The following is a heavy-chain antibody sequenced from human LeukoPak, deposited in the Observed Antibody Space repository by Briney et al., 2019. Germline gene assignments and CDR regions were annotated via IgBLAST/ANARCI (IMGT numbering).Heavy chain of an antibody. CDR3: ARDGQGRYCSGGNCFPFEY. V-gene: IGHV1-2*02. Sequence: ASVKVSCKASGYSFTSYGITWVRQAPGQGLEWMGWINPNSGGTNYAQEFQGRVTMTRDTSSNTGYMDLSRLTSDDTAVYYCARDGQGRYCSGGNCFPFEYWGQGTLVTVSS. D-gene: IGHD2-15*01. J-gene: IGHJ4*02. CDR2: INPNSGGT. CDR1: GYSFTSYG.